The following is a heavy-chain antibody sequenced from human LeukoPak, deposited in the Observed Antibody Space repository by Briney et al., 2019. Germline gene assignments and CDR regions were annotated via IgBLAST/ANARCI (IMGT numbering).Heavy chain of an antibody. CDR3: AIRLVDCSSTSCAPDDY. V-gene: IGHV4-38-2*01. CDR1: GYSISSGYY. J-gene: IGHJ4*02. CDR2: IYHSGST. D-gene: IGHD2-2*01. Sequence: PSETLSLTCAVSGYSISSGYYWGWIRQPPGKGLEWIGSIYHSGSTYYNPSLKSRVTTSVDTSKNQFSLKLSSVTAADTAVYYCAIRLVDCSSTSCAPDDYWGQGTLVTVSS.